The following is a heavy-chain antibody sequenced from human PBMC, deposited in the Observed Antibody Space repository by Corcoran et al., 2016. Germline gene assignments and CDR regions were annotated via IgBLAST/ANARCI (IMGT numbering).Heavy chain of an antibody. J-gene: IGHJ6*02. D-gene: IGHD1-26*01. CDR3: ARYARSSWVQPPDVPDA. Sequence: QVQLVESGGGVVQPGGSLRLSCAASGFTFSDYGMHWVRQSPGKGLEWVAVIGHNGFYVYYSNSVRGRFTVSRENSRNTLYLQMNSLSADDTGLYHCARYARSSWVQPPDVPDAWGQGTTVIVS. CDR2: IGHNGFYV. CDR1: GFTFSDYG. V-gene: IGHV3-33*01.